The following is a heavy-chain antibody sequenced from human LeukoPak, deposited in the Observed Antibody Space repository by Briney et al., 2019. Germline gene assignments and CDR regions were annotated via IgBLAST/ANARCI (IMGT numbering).Heavy chain of an antibody. CDR1: GGSISGSSYS. J-gene: IGHJ4*02. D-gene: IGHD4-17*01. V-gene: IGHV4-39*07. CDR3: ARDNGDYDFDY. Sequence: SETLSLTCTVSGGSISGSSYSWGWIRQPPGKGLEWIGNIYYSGSAYYKPSLKSRVTISVDTSKNQFSLKLSSVTAADTAVYYCARDNGDYDFDYWGQGTLVTVSS. CDR2: IYYSGSA.